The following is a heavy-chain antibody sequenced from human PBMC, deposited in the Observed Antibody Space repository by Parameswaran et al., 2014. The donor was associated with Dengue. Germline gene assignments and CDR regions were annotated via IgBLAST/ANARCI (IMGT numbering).Heavy chain of an antibody. Sequence: VRQMPGKGLEWVSGISGSSGSTYYVDSVKGRFTISRDNSKNTLYLQMNSLRAEDTAVYYCAKDRRIVGATGAFDIGGQGTMVTVSS. D-gene: IGHD1-26*01. V-gene: IGHV3-23*01. J-gene: IGHJ3*02. CDR3: AKDRRIVGATGAFDI. CDR2: ISGSSGST.